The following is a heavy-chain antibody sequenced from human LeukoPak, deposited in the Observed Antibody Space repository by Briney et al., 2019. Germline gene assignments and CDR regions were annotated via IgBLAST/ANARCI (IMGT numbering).Heavy chain of an antibody. CDR1: GYSFTNYW. V-gene: IGHV1-18*04. Sequence: GESLKISCKGSGYSFTNYWIGWVRQAPGQGLEWMGWISAYNGNTNYAQKLQGRVTMTTDTSTSTAYMELRSLRSDDTAVYYCARGRGGDTGTHFDYWGQGTLVTVSS. D-gene: IGHD1-1*01. J-gene: IGHJ4*02. CDR2: ISAYNGNT. CDR3: ARGRGGDTGTHFDY.